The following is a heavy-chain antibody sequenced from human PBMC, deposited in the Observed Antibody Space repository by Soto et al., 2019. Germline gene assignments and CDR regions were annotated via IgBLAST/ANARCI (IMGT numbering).Heavy chain of an antibody. V-gene: IGHV4-61*01. CDR2: IYYSGST. Sequence: ETLSLTCTVSGGSVSSGSYYWSWIRQPPGKGLEWIGYIYYSGSTNYNPSLKSRVTISVDTSKNQFSLKLSSVTAADTAVYYCARGYYDSSGYYYFAYWGQGTLVTVSS. CDR3: ARGYYDSSGYYYFAY. J-gene: IGHJ4*02. CDR1: GGSVSSGSYY. D-gene: IGHD3-22*01.